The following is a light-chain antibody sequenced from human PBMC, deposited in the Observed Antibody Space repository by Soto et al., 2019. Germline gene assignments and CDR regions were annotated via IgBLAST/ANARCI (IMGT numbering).Light chain of an antibody. Sequence: QSVLTQPASVSGSPGQSITISCTGTSSDVGGYNYVSWYQQHPGKAPKLMFYDVSNRPSGVSNRFSGSKSGYTASLTNSGLQAEDEADFNCSSYTSSSNVIFGGGTKLTVL. V-gene: IGLV2-14*01. J-gene: IGLJ2*01. CDR3: SSYTSSSNVI. CDR2: DVS. CDR1: SSDVGGYNY.